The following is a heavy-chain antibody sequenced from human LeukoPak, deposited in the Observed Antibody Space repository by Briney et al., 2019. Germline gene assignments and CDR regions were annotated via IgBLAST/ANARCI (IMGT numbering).Heavy chain of an antibody. Sequence: PGGSLRLSCAASGFTFSNYWIHWVRQAPGKGLVWVSFIDNDGSFTNYADSVKGRFTISRDSPKNTVYLQMNSLRAEDTAVYYCARVSPYENISPHAFDIWGQGTTVTVSS. CDR3: ARVSPYENISPHAFDI. CDR1: GFTFSNYW. D-gene: IGHD2/OR15-2a*01. J-gene: IGHJ3*02. CDR2: IDNDGSFT. V-gene: IGHV3-74*01.